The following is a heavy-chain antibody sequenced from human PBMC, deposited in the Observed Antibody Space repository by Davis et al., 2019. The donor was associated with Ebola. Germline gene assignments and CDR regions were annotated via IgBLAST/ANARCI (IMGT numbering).Heavy chain of an antibody. CDR1: GFTFSSYW. CDR2: IHSDWTST. D-gene: IGHD3-10*01. V-gene: IGHV3-74*01. CDR3: ARDRYYTIDV. Sequence: GESLMTPCASPGFTFSSYWMHWVRQAPGKGLVWVSRIHSDWTSTIYTDPVKGRFTISRDNAKNTLYLQMNSLRAEDTAVYSCARDRYYTIDVWGQGTTVTVSS. J-gene: IGHJ6*02.